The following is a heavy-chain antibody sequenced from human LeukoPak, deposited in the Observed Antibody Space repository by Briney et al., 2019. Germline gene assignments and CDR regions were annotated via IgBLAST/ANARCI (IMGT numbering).Heavy chain of an antibody. J-gene: IGHJ4*02. CDR2: MSEDGNEI. CDR3: AKDLVVYESSGFYSYSFDY. CDR1: GFIFSDFS. V-gene: IGHV3-7*03. D-gene: IGHD3-22*01. Sequence: PGGSLRLSCTVSGFIFSDFSMSWVRQAPGKGLEWVAKMSEDGNEIFYVDSVKGRFTISRDNSKNTLYLQMNSLRAEDTAVYYCAKDLVVYESSGFYSYSFDYWGQGTLVTVSS.